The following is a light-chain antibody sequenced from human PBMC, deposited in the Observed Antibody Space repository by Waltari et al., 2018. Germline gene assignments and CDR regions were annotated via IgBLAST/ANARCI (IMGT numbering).Light chain of an antibody. CDR3: NSYAGSSSWV. Sequence: QSALTQPASVSGSPGQPITSHCTGPSRGVGFYYYVSWYQQHQGKVPKLMIYDVSERPSGVSIRFSGSKSGNTASLTISGLQAEDEADYYCNSYAGSSSWVFGGGTKLTVL. CDR1: SRGVGFYYY. J-gene: IGLJ3*02. V-gene: IGLV2-14*01. CDR2: DVS.